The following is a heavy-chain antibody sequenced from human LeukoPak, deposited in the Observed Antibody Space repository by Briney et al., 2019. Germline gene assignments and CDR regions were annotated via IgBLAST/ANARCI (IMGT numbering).Heavy chain of an antibody. J-gene: IGHJ6*03. V-gene: IGHV1-8*01. Sequence: ASVKVSCKASGYTFTSYDINWVRQATGQGLEWMGWMNPNSGNAGYAQKFQGRVTMTRNTSISTAYMELSSLRSEDTAVYYCARGGFTSGWYFYYYYMDVWGKGTTVTISS. D-gene: IGHD6-19*01. CDR1: GYTFTSYD. CDR2: MNPNSGNA. CDR3: ARGGFTSGWYFYYYYMDV.